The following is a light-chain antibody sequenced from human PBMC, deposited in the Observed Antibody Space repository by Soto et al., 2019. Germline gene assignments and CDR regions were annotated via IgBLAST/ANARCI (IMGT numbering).Light chain of an antibody. V-gene: IGKV3-20*01. Sequence: EIVLTQSPGTLSLSPGERATLSCRASQSVTSTYFAWYQQKPGQAPRLLIYDASSRATGIPDRFSGSGSGTDFTLTISRLEPEDFAVYYCQQYGSSPRTFGQGTKLEIK. CDR2: DAS. CDR1: QSVTSTY. CDR3: QQYGSSPRT. J-gene: IGKJ2*01.